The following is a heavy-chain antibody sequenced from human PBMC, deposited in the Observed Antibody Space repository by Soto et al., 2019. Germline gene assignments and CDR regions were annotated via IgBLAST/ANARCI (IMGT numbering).Heavy chain of an antibody. J-gene: IGHJ3*02. CDR2: ISYDGSNK. CDR3: AKDHRPVRRYFDEFDAFDI. Sequence: ESGGGMVQPGRSLRLSCAASGFTFSSYGMHWVRQAPGKGLEWVAVISYDGSNKYYADSVKGRFTISRDNSKNTLYLQMNSLRAEDTAVYYCAKDHRPVRRYFDEFDAFDIWGQGTMVTVSS. CDR1: GFTFSSYG. D-gene: IGHD3-9*01. V-gene: IGHV3-30*18.